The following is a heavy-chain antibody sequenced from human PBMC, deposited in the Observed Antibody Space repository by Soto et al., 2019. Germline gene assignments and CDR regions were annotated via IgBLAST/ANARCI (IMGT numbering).Heavy chain of an antibody. V-gene: IGHV3-23*01. D-gene: IGHD2-2*01. J-gene: IGHJ6*02. Sequence: GGSLRLSCAASGFTFSNYAMSWVRRAPGKGLEWVSAISGSGGSTYYADSVKGRFTISRDNSKNTLYLQMNSLRAEDTAVYYCAKATSPMHCSSTSCYDYYYGMDVWGQGTTVTVSS. CDR2: ISGSGGST. CDR1: GFTFSNYA. CDR3: AKATSPMHCSSTSCYDYYYGMDV.